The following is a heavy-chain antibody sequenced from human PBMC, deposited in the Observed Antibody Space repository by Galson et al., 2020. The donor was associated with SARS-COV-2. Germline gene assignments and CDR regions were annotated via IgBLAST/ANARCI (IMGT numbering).Heavy chain of an antibody. Sequence: KLGESLRISCAASGFTFSSYSMNWVRQAPGKGLEWVSSISSSSSYIYYADSVKGRFTISRDNAKNSLYLQMNSLRAEDTAVYYCARATMVRGVIGYWGQGTLVTVSS. V-gene: IGHV3-21*01. D-gene: IGHD3-10*01. CDR2: ISSSSSYI. CDR1: GFTFSSYS. CDR3: ARATMVRGVIGY. J-gene: IGHJ4*02.